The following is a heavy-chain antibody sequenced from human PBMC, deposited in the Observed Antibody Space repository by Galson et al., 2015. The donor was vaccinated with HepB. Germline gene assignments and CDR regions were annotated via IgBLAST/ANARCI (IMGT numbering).Heavy chain of an antibody. CDR1: GDSVSSNTAA. J-gene: IGHJ6*02. V-gene: IGHV6-1*01. CDR3: ARVRTRRPPHYYYGLDV. Sequence: CAISGDSVSSNTAAWNWIRQSPSRGLEWLGRTYYRAKWYQDYAVSVKSRMTINSDTSKNQVSLHLNSVTPEDTAVYYCARVRTRRPPHYYYGLDVWGQGTTVTVSS. CDR2: TYYRAKWYQ.